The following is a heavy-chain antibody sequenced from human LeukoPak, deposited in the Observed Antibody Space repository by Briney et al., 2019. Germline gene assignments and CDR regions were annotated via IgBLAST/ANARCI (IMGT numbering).Heavy chain of an antibody. D-gene: IGHD1-7*01. J-gene: IGHJ4*02. Sequence: GGSLRLSCAASGFAFDDYAMHWVRQAPGKGLEWVSLISGNGGNTYYADSVKGRFTISRDNSKNSLYLQMNSLRTEDTALYYCAKDISNWNSRHFDYWGPGTLVTVS. CDR2: ISGNGGNT. V-gene: IGHV3-43*02. CDR3: AKDISNWNSRHFDY. CDR1: GFAFDDYA.